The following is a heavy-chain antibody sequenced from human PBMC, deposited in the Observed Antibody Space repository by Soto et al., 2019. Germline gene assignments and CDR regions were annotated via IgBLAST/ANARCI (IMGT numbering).Heavy chain of an antibody. D-gene: IGHD4-17*01. V-gene: IGHV3-23*01. CDR2: ISGSGGNT. CDR1: GFTFSSYG. Sequence: PGGSLRLSGAASGFTFSSYGMSWVRQAPGKGLEWVSGISGSGGNTYYADSVKGRFTISRDNSKNTLYLQMNSLRAEATAVYYCTKGLGQGLDYLDYWGQGTLVTVSS. J-gene: IGHJ4*02. CDR3: TKGLGQGLDYLDY.